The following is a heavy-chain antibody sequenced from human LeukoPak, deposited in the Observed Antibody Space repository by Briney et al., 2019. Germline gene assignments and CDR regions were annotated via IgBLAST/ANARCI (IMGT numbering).Heavy chain of an antibody. J-gene: IGHJ4*02. CDR2: INPKTGVS. V-gene: IGHV1-2*02. D-gene: IGHD4-17*01. Sequence: ASAKVSCKASGYTFTDYSLHWVRQAPGQGLEWLGWINPKTGVSKYAQKFQGRVTMTRDTSISTGYMELNNVRSDDTAVCYCARDLTEGTVPQEDYWGQGTLVTVSS. CDR1: GYTFTDYS. CDR3: ARDLTEGTVPQEDY.